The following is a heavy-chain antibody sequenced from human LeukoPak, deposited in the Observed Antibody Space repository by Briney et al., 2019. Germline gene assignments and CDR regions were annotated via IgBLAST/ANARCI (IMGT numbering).Heavy chain of an antibody. V-gene: IGHV4-30-2*01. CDR2: IYHSGST. Sequence: PSQTLSLTCAVSGGSISSGGYSWSWLRQPPGTGLEWIGYIYHSGSTYYNPSLKSRVTISVDRSKNQFSLKLSSVTAADTAVYYRARGVGYCSSTSCYPYYGMDVWGQGTTVTVSS. J-gene: IGHJ6*02. CDR3: ARGVGYCSSTSCYPYYGMDV. D-gene: IGHD2-2*03. CDR1: GGSISSGGYS.